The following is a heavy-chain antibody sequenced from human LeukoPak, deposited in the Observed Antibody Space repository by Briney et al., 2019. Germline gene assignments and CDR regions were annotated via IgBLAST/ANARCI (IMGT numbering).Heavy chain of an antibody. CDR2: IIPIFGTA. Sequence: GASVTVSCKASGGTFSSYAISWVRQAPGQGLEWMGGIIPIFGTANYAQKFQGRVTITADESTSTAYMELSSLRSEDTAVYYCASRIHRDGYQTFDYWGQGTLVTVSS. CDR3: ASRIHRDGYQTFDY. D-gene: IGHD5-24*01. J-gene: IGHJ4*02. CDR1: GGTFSSYA. V-gene: IGHV1-69*13.